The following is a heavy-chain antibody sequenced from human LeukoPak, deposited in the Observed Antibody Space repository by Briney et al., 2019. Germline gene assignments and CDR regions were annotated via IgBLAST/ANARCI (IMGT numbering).Heavy chain of an antibody. CDR1: GFTFSSYA. J-gene: IGHJ6*03. V-gene: IGHV3-30*04. CDR2: ISYDGSNK. D-gene: IGHD3-10*01. Sequence: GGSLRLSCAASGFTFSSYAMHWVRQAPGKGLEWVAVISYDGSNKYYADSVKGRFTISRDNSKNTLYLQMNSLRAEDTAVYYCARGGMVRGVITHYYYMDVWGKGTTVTVSS. CDR3: ARGGMVRGVITHYYYMDV.